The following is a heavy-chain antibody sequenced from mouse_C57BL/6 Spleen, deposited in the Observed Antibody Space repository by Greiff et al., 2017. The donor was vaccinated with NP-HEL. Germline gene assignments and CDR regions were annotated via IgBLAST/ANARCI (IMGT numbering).Heavy chain of an antibody. CDR1: GYTFTSYT. D-gene: IGHD1-1*01. V-gene: IGHV1-4*01. CDR2: INPSSGYT. CDR3: ARSSYYYGSSPYYFDY. Sequence: VQLVESGAELARPGASVKMSCKASGYTFTSYTMHWVKQRPGQGLEWIGYINPSSGYTKYNQKFKDKATLTADKSSSTAYMQLSSLTSEDSAVYYCARSSYYYGSSPYYFDYWGQGTTLTVSS. J-gene: IGHJ2*01.